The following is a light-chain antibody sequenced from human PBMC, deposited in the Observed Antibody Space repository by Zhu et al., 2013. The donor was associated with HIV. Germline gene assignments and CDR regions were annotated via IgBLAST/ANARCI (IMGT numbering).Light chain of an antibody. CDR3: QQYYSTPRT. CDR1: QSVLYSSNNKNF. CDR2: WAS. Sequence: DIVMTQSPDSLAVSLGERATINCKSSQSVLYSSNNKNFLAWYQQKPGQPPKLLIYWASTRASGVPDRFSGSGSGTDFTLTISSLQAEDVAVYYCQQYYSTPRTFGQGTKLEI. V-gene: IGKV4-1*01. J-gene: IGKJ2*01.